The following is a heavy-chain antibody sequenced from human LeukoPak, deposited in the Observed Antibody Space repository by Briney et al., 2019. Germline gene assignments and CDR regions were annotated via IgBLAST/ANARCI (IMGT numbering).Heavy chain of an antibody. D-gene: IGHD3-22*01. CDR2: ISPGGSV. CDR1: GSTFSGSA. J-gene: IGHJ3*02. V-gene: IGHV4-34*01. Sequence: LRLSCAASGSTFSGSAIYWVRQASGKGLEWVGEISPGGSVNYNPSLKSRVTISLDTSKNRVSLKLSSVTAADTAVYYCARGHYDSRLNQADDAFDIWGQGTMVTVSS. CDR3: ARGHYDSRLNQADDAFDI.